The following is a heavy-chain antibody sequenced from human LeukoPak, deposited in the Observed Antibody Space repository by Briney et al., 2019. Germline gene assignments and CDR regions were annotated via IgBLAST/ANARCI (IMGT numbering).Heavy chain of an antibody. V-gene: IGHV3-9*01. CDR3: AKRGVVIRVILVGFQKEAYYFAS. CDR1: GFTFDDYA. J-gene: IGHJ4*02. CDR2: ISWNSGSI. D-gene: IGHD3-22*01. Sequence: GGSLRLSCAASGFTFDDYAMHWVRQAPGKGLEWVSGISWNSGSIGYADSVKGRFTISGDNAKNSLYLQMNSLRAEDTALYYCAKRGVVIRVILVGFQKEAYYFASWGQGALVTVSS.